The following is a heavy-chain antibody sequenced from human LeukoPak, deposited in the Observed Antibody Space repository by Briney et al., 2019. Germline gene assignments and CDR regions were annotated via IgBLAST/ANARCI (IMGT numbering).Heavy chain of an antibody. D-gene: IGHD2-2*01. CDR3: ARDRGWGYCSSTSCSSSGWFDP. CDR2: INPNSGGT. CDR1: GYTFTGYY. V-gene: IGHV1-2*02. J-gene: IGHJ5*02. Sequence: ASVKVSCKASGYTFTGYYMHWVRQAPGQGLEWMGWINPNSGGTNYAQKFQGRVTMTRDTSISTAYMELSRLRSDDTAVYYCARDRGWGYCSSTSCSSSGWFDPWGQGTLVTVSS.